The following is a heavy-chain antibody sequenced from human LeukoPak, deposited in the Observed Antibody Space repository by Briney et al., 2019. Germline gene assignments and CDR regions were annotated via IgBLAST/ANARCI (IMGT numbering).Heavy chain of an antibody. V-gene: IGHV4-39*07. CDR1: GGSISSGSYY. Sequence: SETLSLTCTVSGGSISSGSYYWGWVRQPPGKGLEWIGGIFYSGTTYYTPSLKSRVTISVDTSKDQFSLKLSSVTAADTAMYYCARTVGAWGQGTLVTVSS. D-gene: IGHD1-26*01. CDR2: IFYSGTT. J-gene: IGHJ4*02. CDR3: ARTVGA.